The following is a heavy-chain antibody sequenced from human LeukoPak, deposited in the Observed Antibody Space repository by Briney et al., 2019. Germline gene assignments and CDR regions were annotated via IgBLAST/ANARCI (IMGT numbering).Heavy chain of an antibody. V-gene: IGHV1-18*01. CDR2: ISSYNGKT. Sequence: ASVKVSCKASGYTFTSYGISWVRQAPGQGLEWMGWISSYNGKTKYAQKLQGRVTMTTDTSTSTAYMELRSLRSDDTAVYYCARLYGGNPGDAFDVWGQGTMVTVSS. CDR3: ARLYGGNPGDAFDV. CDR1: GYTFTSYG. J-gene: IGHJ3*01. D-gene: IGHD4-23*01.